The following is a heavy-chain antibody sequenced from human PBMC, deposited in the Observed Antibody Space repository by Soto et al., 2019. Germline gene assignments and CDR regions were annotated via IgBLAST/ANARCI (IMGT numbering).Heavy chain of an antibody. CDR2: IYYSGTT. CDR1: GYSISISNW. D-gene: IGHD1-26*01. V-gene: IGHV4-28*01. CDR3: ARREIQGPIDY. Sequence: QVQLQESGPGLVKPSDTLSLTCAVSGYSISISNWWGWIRQPPGKGLEWIRYIYYSGTTYYNPSLKSRVTMSVDTSKSQFSLKLTSVTAVDSAVYYCARREIQGPIDYWGQGTLVTVSS. J-gene: IGHJ4*02.